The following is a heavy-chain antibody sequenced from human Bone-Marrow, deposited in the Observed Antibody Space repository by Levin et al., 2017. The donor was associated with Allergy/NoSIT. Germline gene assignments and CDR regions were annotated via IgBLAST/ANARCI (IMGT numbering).Heavy chain of an antibody. CDR2: ISFDGKNK. V-gene: IGHV3-30*18. Sequence: PGGSLRLSCAASRFGFSNYDMHWVRQAPGKGLEWVAVISFDGKNKFYGDSVRGRFTVSRDNSNNTLFLQMNSLRVEDTALYYCSKDIKDGPHGASGLWGQGTMVTVSS. CDR1: RFGFSNYD. CDR3: SKDIKDGPHGASGL. D-gene: IGHD4/OR15-4a*01. J-gene: IGHJ3*01.